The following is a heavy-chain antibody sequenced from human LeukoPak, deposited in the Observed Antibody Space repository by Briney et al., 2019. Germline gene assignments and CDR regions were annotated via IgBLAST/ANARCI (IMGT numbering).Heavy chain of an antibody. Sequence: SETLSLTCAVYGGSFSGYYWSWIRQPPGKGLEWIGEINHSGSTNYNPSLKSRVTISVDTSKNQFSLKLSSVTAADTAVYYCARGGHLYYYGSGSHHSFDYWGQGTLVTVSS. CDR2: INHSGST. J-gene: IGHJ4*02. D-gene: IGHD3-10*01. CDR3: ARGGHLYYYGSGSHHSFDY. CDR1: GGSFSGYY. V-gene: IGHV4-34*01.